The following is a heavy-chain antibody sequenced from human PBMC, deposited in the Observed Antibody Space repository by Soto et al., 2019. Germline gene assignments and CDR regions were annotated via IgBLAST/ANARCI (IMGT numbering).Heavy chain of an antibody. J-gene: IGHJ4*02. CDR2: INHSGST. D-gene: IGHD3-10*01. V-gene: IGHV4-34*01. CDR1: GGSFSGYY. Sequence: ETLSLTCAVYGGSFSGYYWSWIRHPPGKGLEWIGEINHSGSTNYNPSLKSRVTISVDTSKNQFSLKLSSVTAADTAVYYCARRSSTMVRGVNITLYDYWGQGTLVTVSS. CDR3: ARRSSTMVRGVNITLYDY.